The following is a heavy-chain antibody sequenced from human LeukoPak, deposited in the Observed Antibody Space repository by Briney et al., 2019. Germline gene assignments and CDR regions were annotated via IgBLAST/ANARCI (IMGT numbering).Heavy chain of an antibody. CDR1: GFTFNTFA. Sequence: GGSLRLSCAASGFTFNTFAMNWVRQAPGKGLDWVSTIDNSGDSAFYADSVRGRFFISRDNSKNTLYLQMNSLRAEDTATYFCASWPDSRNLGYWGQGTLVTVSS. J-gene: IGHJ4*02. CDR2: IDNSGDSA. D-gene: IGHD4-11*01. V-gene: IGHV3-23*01. CDR3: ASWPDSRNLGY.